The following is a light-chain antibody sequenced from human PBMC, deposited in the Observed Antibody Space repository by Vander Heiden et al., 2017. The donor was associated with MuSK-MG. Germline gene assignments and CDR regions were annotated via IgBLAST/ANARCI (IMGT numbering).Light chain of an antibody. Sequence: SYELTQPPSVSVSPGQTASINCSGDKLGKKFAGWYQQRPGQSPVLVIYQDTKRPSGIPERFSGSNSGNTATLTISGTQALDEADYYCQAWDNAAPVVFGGGTKLTVL. CDR3: QAWDNAAPVV. J-gene: IGLJ2*01. CDR2: QDT. V-gene: IGLV3-1*01. CDR1: KLGKKF.